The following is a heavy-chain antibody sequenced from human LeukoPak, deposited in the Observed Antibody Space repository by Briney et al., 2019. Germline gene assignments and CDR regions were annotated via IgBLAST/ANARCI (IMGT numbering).Heavy chain of an antibody. D-gene: IGHD5-18*01. CDR2: IYPGDSRT. Sequence: KSGESLKISCKGSGYTFATYWIGWVRQMPGKGLEWMGIIYPGDSRTTYSPSFQGQVTISADKSIRTAYLQWNSLKASDTAMYYCARHSGGYNYGYRNPTDYWGQGTLVTVSS. CDR3: ARHSGGYNYGYRNPTDY. V-gene: IGHV5-51*01. J-gene: IGHJ4*02. CDR1: GYTFATYW.